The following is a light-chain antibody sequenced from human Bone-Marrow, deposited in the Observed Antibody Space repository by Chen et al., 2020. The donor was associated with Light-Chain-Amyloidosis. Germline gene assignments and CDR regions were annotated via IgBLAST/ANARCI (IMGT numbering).Light chain of an antibody. CDR1: SSNIGRNY. CDR2: RNN. CDR3: AAWEDSLSGPA. V-gene: IGLV1-47*01. Sequence: QSVLTQPPSASGTPGQRVTISCSGSSSNIGRNYVYWYQQLPGTAPKLLIYRNNQRPSGLPDRFSGSKSGTSASRAISGLRSEDEADYYCAAWEDSLSGPAFGRVTKLPVL. J-gene: IGLJ2*01.